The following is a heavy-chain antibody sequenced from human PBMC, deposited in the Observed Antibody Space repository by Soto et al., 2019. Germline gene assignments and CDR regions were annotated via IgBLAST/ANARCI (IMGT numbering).Heavy chain of an antibody. CDR2: ISGSGVTA. Sequence: EVQLLESGGGSVQPGGSLRLSCAASGFTFSSYAMHWVRRPPGKGLEWVSSISGSGVTAYYADTVKRRFSISRDSLVNTLYLQMTSPRADDTAVYYCAKGRGQNWNFDYWGQGTLVTVSP. CDR1: GFTFSSYA. V-gene: IGHV3-23*01. CDR3: AKGRGQNWNFDY. J-gene: IGHJ4*02. D-gene: IGHD1-1*01.